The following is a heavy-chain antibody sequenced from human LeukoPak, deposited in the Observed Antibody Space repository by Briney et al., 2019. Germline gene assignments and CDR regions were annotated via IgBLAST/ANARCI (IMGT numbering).Heavy chain of an antibody. V-gene: IGHV1-2*02. J-gene: IGHJ4*02. Sequence: ASVKVSSKASGYTFTGYYMHWVRQAPGQGLEWMGWINPNSGGTNYAQKFQGRVTMTRDTSISTAYMELSRLRSDDTAVYYCAREGCSGGSCYFDYWGQGTLVTVSS. CDR2: INPNSGGT. CDR1: GYTFTGYY. CDR3: AREGCSGGSCYFDY. D-gene: IGHD2-15*01.